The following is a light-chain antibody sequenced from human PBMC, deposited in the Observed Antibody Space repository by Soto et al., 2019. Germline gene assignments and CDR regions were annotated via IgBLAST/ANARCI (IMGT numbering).Light chain of an antibody. Sequence: DIQLTQSPSFLSASVGDRVTISCRASQGISSYLAWYQQTPGKAPKLLIYASSILQSGVPSRFSGSGSGTDFTLTISSLQPEDFATYYCQQLNTFPVTFGQGTRLAI. V-gene: IGKV1-9*01. CDR3: QQLNTFPVT. CDR2: ASS. CDR1: QGISSY. J-gene: IGKJ5*01.